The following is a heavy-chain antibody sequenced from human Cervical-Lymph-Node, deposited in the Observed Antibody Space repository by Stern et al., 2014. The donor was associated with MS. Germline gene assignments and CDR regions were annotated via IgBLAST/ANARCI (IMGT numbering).Heavy chain of an antibody. J-gene: IGHJ6*02. CDR2: MNPNSGNT. Sequence: VHLVESGAEVKKPGASVKVSCKASGYTFTSYDINWVRQATGQGLEWMGSMNPNSGNTGYAQKFQGRVTMTRNTSISTAYMELSSLRSEDTAVYYCAREGGIEMATISHYYYGMDVWGQGTTVTVSS. CDR3: AREGGIEMATISHYYYGMDV. V-gene: IGHV1-8*01. CDR1: GYTFTSYD. D-gene: IGHD5-24*01.